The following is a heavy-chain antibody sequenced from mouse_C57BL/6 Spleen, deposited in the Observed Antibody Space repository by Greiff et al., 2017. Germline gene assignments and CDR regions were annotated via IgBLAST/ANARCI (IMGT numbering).Heavy chain of an antibody. Sequence: QVQLKQSGAELVKPGASVKISCKASGYAFSSYWMNWVKQRPGKGLEWIGQIYPGDGDTNYNGKFKGKATLTADKSSSTAYMQLSSLTSEDSAVYFCASLTGGRAMDYWGQGTSVTVSS. CDR2: IYPGDGDT. D-gene: IGHD4-1*01. CDR1: GYAFSSYW. V-gene: IGHV1-80*01. J-gene: IGHJ4*01. CDR3: ASLTGGRAMDY.